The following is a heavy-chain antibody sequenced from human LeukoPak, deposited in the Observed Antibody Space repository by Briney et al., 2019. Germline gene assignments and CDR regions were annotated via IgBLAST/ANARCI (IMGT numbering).Heavy chain of an antibody. CDR2: ISHVGDT. CDR3: ARVRYVSSWSFDY. V-gene: IGHV3-13*01. J-gene: IGHJ4*02. CDR1: GFTFSSYD. D-gene: IGHD6-13*01. Sequence: GGSLRLSCAASGFTFSSYDMHWVRQATGKGLEWVSGISHVGDTYYSGSVKGRFTISRENAKNSLYLQMNSLRAGDTAVYYCARVRYVSSWSFDYWGQGTLVTVSS.